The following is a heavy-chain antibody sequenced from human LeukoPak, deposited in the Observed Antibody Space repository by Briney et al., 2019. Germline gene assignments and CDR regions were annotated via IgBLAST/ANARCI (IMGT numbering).Heavy chain of an antibody. Sequence: PGGSLRLSCAASGFTFSSYGMSWVRQAPGKGLEWVSAISGSGGSTYYADSVKGRFTISRDNSKNTLYLQMNSLRAEDTAVYYCANHMSRSGGSCYSSWGQGTLVTVSS. D-gene: IGHD2-15*01. V-gene: IGHV3-23*01. CDR3: ANHMSRSGGSCYSS. CDR2: ISGSGGST. J-gene: IGHJ4*02. CDR1: GFTFSSYG.